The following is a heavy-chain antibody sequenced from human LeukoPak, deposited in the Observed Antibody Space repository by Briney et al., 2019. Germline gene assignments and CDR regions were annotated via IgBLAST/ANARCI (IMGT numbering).Heavy chain of an antibody. CDR1: GFTFSRSS. V-gene: IGHV3-48*02. CDR3: ARGVGTTTSYFDY. CDR2: ITSSSSTI. J-gene: IGHJ4*02. Sequence: GGSLRLSCAASGFTFSRSSMNWVRQAPGKGLEWVSYITSSSSTIYYADSVKGRFTISRDNSKNSLYLQMNSLRDEDTAAYYCARGVGTTTSYFDYWGQGTLVTVSS. D-gene: IGHD1-26*01.